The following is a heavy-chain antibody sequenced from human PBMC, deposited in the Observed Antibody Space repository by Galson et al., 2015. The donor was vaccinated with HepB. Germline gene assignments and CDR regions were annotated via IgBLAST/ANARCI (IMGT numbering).Heavy chain of an antibody. D-gene: IGHD1-1*01. V-gene: IGHV3-30*04. CDR2: ISYDGTNK. Sequence: SLRLSCAASGFTFSSYAMHWVRQAPGKGLEWVAVISYDGTNKYYANSVKGRFTISRDNSKNTLYLQVNSLTTEDTAMYYCAKDRGTGTTGGNWFDPWGQGTLVTVSS. J-gene: IGHJ5*02. CDR1: GFTFSSYA. CDR3: AKDRGTGTTGGNWFDP.